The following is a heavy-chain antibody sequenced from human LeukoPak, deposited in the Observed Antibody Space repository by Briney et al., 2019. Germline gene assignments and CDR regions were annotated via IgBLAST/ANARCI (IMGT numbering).Heavy chain of an antibody. CDR3: ARDPDSSGYQN. D-gene: IGHD3-22*01. V-gene: IGHV1-69*05. Sequence: SVKVSCKASGGTFSSYGISWVRQAPGQGLEWMGRIIPIFGTANYAQKFQGRVTITTDESTSTAYMELSSLRSEDTAVYYCARDPDSSGYQNWGQGTLVTVSS. J-gene: IGHJ4*02. CDR1: GGTFSSYG. CDR2: IIPIFGTA.